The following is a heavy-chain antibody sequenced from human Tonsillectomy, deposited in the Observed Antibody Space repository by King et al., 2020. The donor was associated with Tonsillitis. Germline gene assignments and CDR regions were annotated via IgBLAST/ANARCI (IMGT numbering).Heavy chain of an antibody. CDR1: GFTFSSYG. CDR2: ISYDGSNK. D-gene: IGHD6-19*01. Sequence: VQLVESGGGVVQPGRSLRLSCAASGFTFSSYGMHWVRQAPGKGLEWVAVISYDGSNKYYADSVKGRFTISRDNSKNTLYLQMNSLRAEDTAVYYCAKDTAYSSGWYLGYWGQGTLVTVSS. CDR3: AKDTAYSSGWYLGY. J-gene: IGHJ4*02. V-gene: IGHV3-30*18.